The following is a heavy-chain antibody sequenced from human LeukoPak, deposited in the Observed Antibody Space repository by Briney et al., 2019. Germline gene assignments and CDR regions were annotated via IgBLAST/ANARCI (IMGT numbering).Heavy chain of an antibody. D-gene: IGHD6-13*01. V-gene: IGHV3-21*01. CDR1: GFTFSDYS. Sequence: KSGGSLRLSCAASGFTFSDYSMNWVRQAPGKGLAWVSSISSSSSFIYYADSVKGRFTISRDNSKNTLYLQMNSLRAEDTALYYCARDSSNWPWSWFDPWGQGTLVTVSS. CDR2: ISSSSSFI. CDR3: ARDSSNWPWSWFDP. J-gene: IGHJ5*02.